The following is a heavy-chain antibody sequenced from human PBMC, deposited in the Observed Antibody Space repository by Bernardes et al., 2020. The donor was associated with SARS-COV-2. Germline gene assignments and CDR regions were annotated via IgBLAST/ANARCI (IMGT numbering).Heavy chain of an antibody. J-gene: IGHJ4*02. CDR3: AKDGARVCSSTSCYYPPFDY. CDR2: ISGSGGST. Sequence: GGSLRLSCAASGFTFSSYAMSWVRQAPGKGLEWVSAISGSGGSTYYADSVKGRFTISRDNSKNTLYLQMNSLRAEDTAVYYCAKDGARVCSSTSCYYPPFDYWGQGTLVTVSS. V-gene: IGHV3-23*01. CDR1: GFTFSSYA. D-gene: IGHD2-2*01.